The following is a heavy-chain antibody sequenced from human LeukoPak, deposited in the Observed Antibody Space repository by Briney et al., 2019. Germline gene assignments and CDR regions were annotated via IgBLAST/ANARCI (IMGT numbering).Heavy chain of an antibody. D-gene: IGHD3-10*01. CDR2: ISPSGGSS. V-gene: IGHV1-46*01. CDR3: ARDPLKDYYYGSGSYYYGAFDI. CDR1: GYTFTDYY. Sequence: ASVTVSCKASGYTFTDYYIHWVRQAPGQGLEWMGIISPSGGSSSYAQKFQGRVTMTRDKSTSTVYMELSRLRSEDTAVYYCARDPLKDYYYGSGSYYYGAFDIWGQGTMVTVSS. J-gene: IGHJ3*02.